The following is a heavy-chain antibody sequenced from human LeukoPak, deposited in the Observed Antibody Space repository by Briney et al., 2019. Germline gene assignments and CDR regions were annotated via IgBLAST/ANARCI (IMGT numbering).Heavy chain of an antibody. CDR2: ISGSGDNT. D-gene: IGHD3-22*01. CDR1: GFTFSSYA. CDR3: AKGSYYDSSGSFYFDY. Sequence: GGSLRLSCAASGFTFSSYAISWVRQAPGKGLEWVSGISGSGDNTYYADSVKGRFTISRDNSKNTLYVQVNSLGTEDTAAYYCAKGSYYDSSGSFYFDYWGQGTLVTVSS. J-gene: IGHJ4*02. V-gene: IGHV3-23*01.